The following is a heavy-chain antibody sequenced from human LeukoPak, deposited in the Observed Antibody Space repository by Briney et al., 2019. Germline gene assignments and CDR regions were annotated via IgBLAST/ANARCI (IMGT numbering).Heavy chain of an antibody. CDR3: ARGSGRYNWFDP. J-gene: IGHJ5*02. CDR2: ISYDGSNK. V-gene: IGHV3-30*01. Sequence: GGSLRLSCAASGFTFSSYAMHWVRQAPGKGLEWVAVISYDGSNKYYADSVKGRFTISRDNSKNTLYLQMDSLRAEDTAVYYCARGSGRYNWFDPWGQGTLVTVSS. CDR1: GFTFSSYA.